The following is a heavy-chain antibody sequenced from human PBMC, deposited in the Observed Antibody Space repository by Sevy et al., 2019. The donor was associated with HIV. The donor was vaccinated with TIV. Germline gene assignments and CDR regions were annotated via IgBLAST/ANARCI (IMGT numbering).Heavy chain of an antibody. CDR2: MNPNRGNI. J-gene: IGHJ5*02. D-gene: IGHD6-6*01. CDR3: AREVAGIAARTRGAWYDP. Sequence: ASVKVSCKGSGYTFTNYDINWVRQATGQGLEWMGWMNPNRGNIGYAQKFQGRVTMTRNTSISTAYMELSSLRSEDTAVYYCAREVAGIAARTRGAWYDPWGQGTLVTVSS. CDR1: GYTFTNYD. V-gene: IGHV1-8*01.